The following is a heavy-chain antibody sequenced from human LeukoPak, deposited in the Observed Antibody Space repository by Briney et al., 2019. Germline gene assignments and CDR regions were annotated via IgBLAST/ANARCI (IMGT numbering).Heavy chain of an antibody. CDR3: ASISGQQLVVD. V-gene: IGHV3-48*03. CDR2: ISSSGSTI. Sequence: PGGSLRLSCAASGFTFSSYEMNWVRQAPGEGLEWVSYISSSGSTIYYADSVKGRFTISRDNAKNSLYLQMNSLRAEDTAVYYCASISGQQLVVDWGQGTLVTVSS. CDR1: GFTFSSYE. D-gene: IGHD6-13*01. J-gene: IGHJ4*02.